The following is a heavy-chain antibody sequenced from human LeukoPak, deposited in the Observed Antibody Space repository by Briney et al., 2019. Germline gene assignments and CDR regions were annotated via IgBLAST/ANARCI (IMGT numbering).Heavy chain of an antibody. V-gene: IGHV4-31*03. CDR3: ARVPDVGTTARDGWFDP. CDR2: IYYSGST. J-gene: IGHJ5*02. CDR1: GGSISSGGYY. Sequence: SETLSLTCTVSGGSISSGGYYWSWIRQHPGKGLGWIGYIYYSGSTYYNPSLKSRVTISVDTSKNQFSLKLSSVTAADTAVYYCARVPDVGTTARDGWFDPWGQGTLVTVSS. D-gene: IGHD1-1*01.